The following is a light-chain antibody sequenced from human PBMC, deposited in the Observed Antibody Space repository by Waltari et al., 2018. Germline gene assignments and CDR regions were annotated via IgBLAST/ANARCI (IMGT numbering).Light chain of an antibody. CDR3: QQYNNWPRT. Sequence: EIVMTQSPATLSVSPGERATLSCRASQSLCNSLAWYQQKPGQAPRLLIYGTSTRATGIPARFSGSGSGTEFTLTISSLQSEDFAVYYCQQYNNWPRTFGQGTKVEIK. CDR1: QSLCNS. J-gene: IGKJ1*01. V-gene: IGKV3-15*01. CDR2: GTS.